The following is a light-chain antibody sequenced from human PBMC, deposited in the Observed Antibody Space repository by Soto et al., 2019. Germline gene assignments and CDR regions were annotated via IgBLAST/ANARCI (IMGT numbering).Light chain of an antibody. Sequence: EIVLTQSPGTLSLSPGERATLSCRASQSVSSSYLAWYEQKPGQAPRHRIYGASSRATGIPDRFSGSGSGTDFTLTISRLEPEDFAVYYCQQYGSSPTFGQGTKVEIK. CDR1: QSVSSSY. CDR2: GAS. J-gene: IGKJ1*01. CDR3: QQYGSSPT. V-gene: IGKV3-20*01.